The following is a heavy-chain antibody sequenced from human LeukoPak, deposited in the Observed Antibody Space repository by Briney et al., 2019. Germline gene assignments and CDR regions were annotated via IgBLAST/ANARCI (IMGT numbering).Heavy chain of an antibody. CDR2: AYYRSKWYI. CDR1: GDSVSGSPAV. V-gene: IGHV6-1*01. D-gene: IGHD3-10*01. Sequence: SQTLSLTCAISGDSVSGSPAVWNWIRQSPSRGLEWMGRAYYRSKWYIDYAVSVKGRITITPDTSKNQFSLQLNSVTPEDTAVYYCARGAVRGGTNFDYWGQGTLVTVSS. CDR3: ARGAVRGGTNFDY. J-gene: IGHJ4*02.